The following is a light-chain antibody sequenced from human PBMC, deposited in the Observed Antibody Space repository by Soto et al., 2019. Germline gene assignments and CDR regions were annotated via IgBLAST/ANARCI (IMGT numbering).Light chain of an antibody. CDR1: SNDVGGYNY. V-gene: IGLV2-14*01. CDR3: SSYTTSTTVV. Sequence: QSALTQPASVSGSPGQSITISCTGTSNDVGGYNYVSWYQQHPGKAPKLVIYEVSSRPSGVSNRFSGSKSGNTASLTISGLQPEDEADYYCSSYTTSTTVVFGTGTKLTVL. J-gene: IGLJ1*01. CDR2: EVS.